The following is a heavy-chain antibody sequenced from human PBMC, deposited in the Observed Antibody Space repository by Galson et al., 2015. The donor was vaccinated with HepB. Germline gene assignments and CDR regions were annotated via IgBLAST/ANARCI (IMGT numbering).Heavy chain of an antibody. CDR1: GFTFDTYS. CDR3: AKQVYDSSGYYYFDY. V-gene: IGHV3-21*04. Sequence: SLRLSCAASGFTFDTYSMNWVRQAPGKGLEWVSSISSSSSYIYYADSVKGRFTISRDNAKNSLYLQMNSLRAEDTALYYCAKQVYDSSGYYYFDYCGQGTLVTVSS. CDR2: ISSSSSYI. J-gene: IGHJ4*02. D-gene: IGHD3-22*01.